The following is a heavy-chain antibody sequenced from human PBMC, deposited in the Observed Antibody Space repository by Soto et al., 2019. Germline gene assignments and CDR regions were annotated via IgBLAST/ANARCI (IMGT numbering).Heavy chain of an antibody. CDR2: ISGSGGST. Sequence: GGSLRLSCAASGFTFSSYAMSWVRQAPGKGLEWVSGISGSGGSTYSADSVKGRFTISRDNSKNTLYVQMNSLRAGDTAVYYFAIPTSAARKLDAFDIWGQGTMVPVSS. J-gene: IGHJ3*02. CDR1: GFTFSSYA. CDR3: AIPTSAARKLDAFDI. V-gene: IGHV3-23*01. D-gene: IGHD6-6*01.